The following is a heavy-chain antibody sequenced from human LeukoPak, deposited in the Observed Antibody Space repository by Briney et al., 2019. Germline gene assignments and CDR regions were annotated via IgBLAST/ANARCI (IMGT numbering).Heavy chain of an antibody. Sequence: SETLSLTCAVYGGSFSAYYWSWIRQPPGKGREWIGEISHRGNTNYNPSLMSRVTISVDTSKNQFSVKLSSVTAADTAVYFCARMSPSAAAFGPSRIPRVTDAFDIWGQGTMVTVSS. CDR1: GGSFSAYY. V-gene: IGHV4-34*01. CDR3: ARMSPSAAAFGPSRIPRVTDAFDI. D-gene: IGHD2-15*01. CDR2: ISHRGNT. J-gene: IGHJ3*02.